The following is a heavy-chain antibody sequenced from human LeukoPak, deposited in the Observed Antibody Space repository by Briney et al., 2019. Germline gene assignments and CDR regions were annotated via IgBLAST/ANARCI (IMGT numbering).Heavy chain of an antibody. D-gene: IGHD6-19*01. Sequence: ASVKVSCKASGYTFTGCYMHWVRQAPGQGLEWMGWINPNSGGTNYAQKFQGRVTMTRDTSISTAYMELSRLRSDDTAVYYCARDYTSIAVAGRLDYWGQGTLVTVSS. V-gene: IGHV1-2*02. J-gene: IGHJ4*02. CDR2: INPNSGGT. CDR3: ARDYTSIAVAGRLDY. CDR1: GYTFTGCY.